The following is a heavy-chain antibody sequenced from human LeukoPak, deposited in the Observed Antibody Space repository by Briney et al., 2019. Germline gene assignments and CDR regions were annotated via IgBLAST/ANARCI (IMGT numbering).Heavy chain of an antibody. J-gene: IGHJ4*02. V-gene: IGHV4-34*01. CDR1: AGSFSGYY. D-gene: IGHD3-16*01. CDR3: AILAGQLAFDY. CDR2: INHSGST. Sequence: PSETLSLTCAVYAGSFSGYYWSWIRQPPGKGLEWIGEINHSGSTSYNASLKSRVTISVDTSKNQFSLKLSSVTAADTAVYYCAILAGQLAFDYWGQGTLVIVSS.